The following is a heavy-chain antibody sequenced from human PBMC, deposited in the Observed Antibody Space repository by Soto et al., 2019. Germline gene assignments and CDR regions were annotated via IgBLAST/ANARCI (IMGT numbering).Heavy chain of an antibody. Sequence: PSETLSLTCAVYGGSFSGYYWSWIRQPPGKGLEWIGEINHSGSTNYNPSLKSRVTISVDTSKNQFSLKLSSVTAADTAVYYCASGYYYDILTGYYGVYYGMDVWGQGTTVTVSS. D-gene: IGHD3-9*01. J-gene: IGHJ6*02. CDR2: INHSGST. CDR1: GGSFSGYY. V-gene: IGHV4-34*01. CDR3: ASGYYYDILTGYYGVYYGMDV.